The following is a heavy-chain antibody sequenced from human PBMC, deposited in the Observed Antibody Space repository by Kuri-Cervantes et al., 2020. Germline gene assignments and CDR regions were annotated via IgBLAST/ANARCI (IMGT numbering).Heavy chain of an antibody. CDR1: GYTFTGYY. D-gene: IGHD4-23*01. V-gene: IGHV1-2*02. CDR3: ARGRKTTVAPPLDY. J-gene: IGHJ4*02. Sequence: GGSLRLSCKASGYTFTGYYMHWVRQAPGQGLEWMGWINPNSGGTNYAQKFQGRVTMTRDTSISTAYMELSRLRSDDTAVYYCARGRKTTVAPPLDYWGQGTLVTVSS. CDR2: INPNSGGT.